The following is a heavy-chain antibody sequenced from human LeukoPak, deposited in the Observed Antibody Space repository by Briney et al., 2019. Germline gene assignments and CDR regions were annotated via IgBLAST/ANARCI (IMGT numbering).Heavy chain of an antibody. CDR2: IYHSGST. CDR3: AIQVPAAIEYFDY. CDR1: GYSISSGYY. Sequence: SETLSLTCAVSGYSISSGYYWGWIRQPPGKGLEWIGSIYHSGSTYYNPSLKSRVTISVDTSKNQFSLKLSSVTAADTAVYYCAIQVPAAIEYFDYWGQGTLVTVSS. J-gene: IGHJ4*02. V-gene: IGHV4-38-2*01. D-gene: IGHD2-2*01.